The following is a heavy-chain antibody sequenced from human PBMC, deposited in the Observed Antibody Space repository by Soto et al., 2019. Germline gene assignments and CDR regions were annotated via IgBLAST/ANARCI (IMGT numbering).Heavy chain of an antibody. Sequence: GASVKVSCKVSVYTLTELSIHWVRQAPGKGLEWMGGFDPEDGETIYAQKFQGRVTMTEDTSTDTAYMELSSLRSEDTAVYYCATAFPASLAAAATYYFDYWGQGTLVTVSS. CDR3: ATAFPASLAAAATYYFDY. D-gene: IGHD6-13*01. V-gene: IGHV1-24*01. CDR1: VYTLTELS. J-gene: IGHJ4*02. CDR2: FDPEDGET.